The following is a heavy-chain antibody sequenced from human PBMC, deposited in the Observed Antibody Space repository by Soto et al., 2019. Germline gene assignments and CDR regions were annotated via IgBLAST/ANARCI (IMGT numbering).Heavy chain of an antibody. CDR3: ASAAPGYSSGWYGAEYFQH. J-gene: IGHJ1*01. Sequence: SETLSLTCTVSGGSISSYYWSWIRQPPGTGLEWIGYIYYSGSTNYNPSLKSRVTISVDTSKNQFSLKLSSVTAADTAVYYCASAAPGYSSGWYGAEYFQHWGQGTLVTVSS. V-gene: IGHV4-59*01. CDR1: GGSISSYY. CDR2: IYYSGST. D-gene: IGHD6-19*01.